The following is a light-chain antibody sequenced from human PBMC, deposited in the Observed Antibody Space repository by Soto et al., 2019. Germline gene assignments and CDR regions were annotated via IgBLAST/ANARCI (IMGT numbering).Light chain of an antibody. J-gene: IGKJ2*01. V-gene: IGKV3-20*01. CDR2: GAS. CDR1: QSVSSSY. Sequence: EIVLTQSPGTLSLSPGERATLSCRASQSVSSSYLAWYQQKPGQAPRLLIYGASSRATGIPYRVSGSGSGTDFTLTISRLEPEDCAVYYCQHYGSSPYTFGQGTKLEIK. CDR3: QHYGSSPYT.